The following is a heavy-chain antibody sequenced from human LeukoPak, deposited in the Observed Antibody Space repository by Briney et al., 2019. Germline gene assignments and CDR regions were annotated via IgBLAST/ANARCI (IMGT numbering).Heavy chain of an antibody. Sequence: GGSLRLSCAASGFTFSSYGMHWVRQAPGKGLEWVAFIRYDGSNKYYADSVKGRFTISRDNSKNTLYLQMNSLRADDTAVYYCAGVDAAMPDAFDIWGQGTTVTVSS. CDR1: GFTFSSYG. CDR2: IRYDGSNK. CDR3: AGVDAAMPDAFDI. V-gene: IGHV3-30*02. D-gene: IGHD5-18*01. J-gene: IGHJ3*02.